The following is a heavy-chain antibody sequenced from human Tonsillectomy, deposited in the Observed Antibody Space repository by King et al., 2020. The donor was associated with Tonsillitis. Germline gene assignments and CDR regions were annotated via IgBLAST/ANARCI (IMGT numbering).Heavy chain of an antibody. Sequence: QLQESGPGLVKPSETLSLTCTVSGGSISSYYWIWIRQPPGKGLEWIGYIYYSGSTNYNPSLKSRVTISVDTSKNQFSLKLSSVTAADTAVYYCARSESGYSNFPFYYYYYYMDVWGKGTTVTVSS. V-gene: IGHV4-59*01. CDR2: IYYSGST. D-gene: IGHD6-13*01. J-gene: IGHJ6*03. CDR3: ARSESGYSNFPFYYYYYYMDV. CDR1: GGSISSYY.